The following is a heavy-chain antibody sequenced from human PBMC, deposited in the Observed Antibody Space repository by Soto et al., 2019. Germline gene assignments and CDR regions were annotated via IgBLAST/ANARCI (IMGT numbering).Heavy chain of an antibody. D-gene: IGHD6-19*01. V-gene: IGHV3-21*01. CDR2: ISSSTSDI. J-gene: IGHJ4*02. CDR3: ARALIAVAGTGFDY. Sequence: EVQLVESGGGLVKPGGSLRLSCAASGFTFSSYSMNWVRQAPGKGLEWVSSISSSTSDIYYADSVKGRFTISRDKAKNSLYLQITGLRAEDTAVYYCARALIAVAGTGFDYWGRGTLVTVTS. CDR1: GFTFSSYS.